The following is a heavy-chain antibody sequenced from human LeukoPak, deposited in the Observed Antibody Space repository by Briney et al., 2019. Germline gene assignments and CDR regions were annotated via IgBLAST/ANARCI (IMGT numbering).Heavy chain of an antibody. CDR3: ARDSGDRIDP. CDR1: GFTFSSYG. Sequence: GGSLRLSCAASGFTFSSYGMHWVRQAPGKGLGWVAVIWYDGSNKYYADSVKGRFTISRDNSKNTLYLQMNSLRAEDTAVYYCARDSGDRIDPWGQGTLVTVSS. J-gene: IGHJ5*02. V-gene: IGHV3-33*08. CDR2: IWYDGSNK. D-gene: IGHD5-12*01.